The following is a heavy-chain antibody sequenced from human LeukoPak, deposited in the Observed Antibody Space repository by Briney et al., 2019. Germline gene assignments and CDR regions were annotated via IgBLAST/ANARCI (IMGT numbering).Heavy chain of an antibody. Sequence: GESLKISCKASGYSFTSYWIGWVRQMPGKGLEWMGIIYPGDSDTIYRPSFQGQVTISADKSISTAYLQRSSLKASDTAMYYCARYCSTTSCHGRYFDYWGQGTLVTVSP. CDR2: IYPGDSDT. V-gene: IGHV5-51*01. CDR3: ARYCSTTSCHGRYFDY. J-gene: IGHJ4*02. D-gene: IGHD2-2*01. CDR1: GYSFTSYW.